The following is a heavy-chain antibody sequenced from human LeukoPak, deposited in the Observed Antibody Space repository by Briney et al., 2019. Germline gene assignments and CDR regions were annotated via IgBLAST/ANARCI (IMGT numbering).Heavy chain of an antibody. CDR1: GGSISSGSYY. D-gene: IGHD6-13*01. V-gene: IGHV4-61*02. CDR2: IYTSGST. J-gene: IGHJ4*02. Sequence: SETLSLTCTVSGGSISSGSYYWSWIRQPAGKGLEWIGRIYTSGSTNYNPSLKSRVTISVDTSKNQFSLKLSSVTAADTAVYYCARDIAAAAPGGYWGQGTLVTVSS. CDR3: ARDIAAAAPGGY.